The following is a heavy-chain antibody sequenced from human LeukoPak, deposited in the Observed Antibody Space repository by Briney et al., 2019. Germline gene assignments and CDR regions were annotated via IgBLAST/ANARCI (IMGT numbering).Heavy chain of an antibody. CDR2: IYSGGST. CDR3: ARVSWSLAFDI. Sequence: GGSLRLFCAASGFTVSSNYMSWVRQAPGKGLEWVSVIYSGGSTYYADSVKGRFTISRDNSKNTLYLQMNSLRAEDTAVYYCARVSWSLAFDIWGQGTMVTVSS. J-gene: IGHJ3*02. CDR1: GFTVSSNY. V-gene: IGHV3-66*02. D-gene: IGHD6-13*01.